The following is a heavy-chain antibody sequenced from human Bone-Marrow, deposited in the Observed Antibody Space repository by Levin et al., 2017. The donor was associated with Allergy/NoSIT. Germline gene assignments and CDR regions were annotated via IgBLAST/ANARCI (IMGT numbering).Heavy chain of an antibody. CDR3: AKVRPYYNLWSGYYNFDY. CDR1: GFTFSSFA. Sequence: GGSLRLSCAASGFTFSSFAMSWIRQAPGKGLEWVSTISGTHDTTYYADSVRGRFTISRDNSNNTLFLQMDSLRVEDTGIYYCAKVRPYYNLWSGYYNFDYWGQGTLVTVSS. J-gene: IGHJ4*02. D-gene: IGHD3-3*01. V-gene: IGHV3-23*01. CDR2: ISGTHDTT.